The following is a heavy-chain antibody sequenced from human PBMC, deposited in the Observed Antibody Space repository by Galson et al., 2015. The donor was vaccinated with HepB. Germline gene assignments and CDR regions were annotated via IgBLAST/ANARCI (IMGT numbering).Heavy chain of an antibody. Sequence: SLRLSCAASGFTFSSYAMSWVRQAPGKGLEWVSAVSGSGGSTYYPDSVKGQFTISRDNSRDTLYLQMNNLRAEDTAVYYCAKAPGPYCSSSSCYFDYWGQGTLVTVSS. CDR3: AKAPGPYCSSSSCYFDY. CDR1: GFTFSSYA. J-gene: IGHJ4*02. V-gene: IGHV3-23*01. D-gene: IGHD2-2*01. CDR2: VSGSGGST.